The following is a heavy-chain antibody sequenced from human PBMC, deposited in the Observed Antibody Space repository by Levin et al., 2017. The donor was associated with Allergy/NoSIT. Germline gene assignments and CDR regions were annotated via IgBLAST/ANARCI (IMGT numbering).Heavy chain of an antibody. CDR2: IYYSGST. D-gene: IGHD3-22*01. CDR1: GGSISSYY. J-gene: IGHJ4*02. V-gene: IGHV4-59*01. CDR3: ASQYYYDSSGYYGSPNYYFDY. Sequence: SETLSLTCTVSGGSISSYYWSWIRQPPGKGLEWIGYIYYSGSTNYNPSLKSRVTISVDTSKNQFSLKLSSVTAADTAVYYCASQYYYDSSGYYGSPNYYFDYWGQGTLVTVSS.